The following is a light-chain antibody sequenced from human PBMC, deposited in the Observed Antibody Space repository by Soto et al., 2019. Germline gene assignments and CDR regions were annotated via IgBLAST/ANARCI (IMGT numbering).Light chain of an antibody. CDR3: AAWDDSLSGYV. CDR1: SSNIGSNY. CDR2: NNN. Sequence: SVLTQPPSASGTPGQRVTISCSGSSSNIGSNYVFWYHQFPGTAPKLLIYNNNLRPSGVPDRFSGSKSGTSASLAISGLRSEDEADYYCAAWDDSLSGYVFGTGTKVTVL. V-gene: IGLV1-47*02. J-gene: IGLJ1*01.